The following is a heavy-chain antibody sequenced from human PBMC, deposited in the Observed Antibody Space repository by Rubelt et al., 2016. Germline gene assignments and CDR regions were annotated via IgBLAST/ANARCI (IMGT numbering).Heavy chain of an antibody. CDR2: IFVSGAT. V-gene: IGHV3-23*01. CDR3: AKTAAAGTSPVDY. J-gene: IGHJ4*02. CDR1: KLTFSNYA. D-gene: IGHD6-13*01. Sequence: SVGGMVQPGGSLRLSCAASKLTFSNYAMAWVRQTPGKGLEWVSSIFVSGATYYIDSVRGRFTISRDNSKNTLYLQMNSLRAEDTALYYCAKTAAAGTSPVDYWGQGTLVTVSS.